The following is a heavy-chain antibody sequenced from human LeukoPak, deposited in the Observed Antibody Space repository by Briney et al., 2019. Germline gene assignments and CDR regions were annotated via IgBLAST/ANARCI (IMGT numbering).Heavy chain of an antibody. CDR3: TRVSGITMTGGFDY. V-gene: IGHV3-30-3*01. J-gene: IGHJ4*02. CDR1: GFTFSTYP. D-gene: IGHD6-19*01. Sequence: HPGGSLRLSCAASGFTFSTYPIHWVRQAPGKGLEWVAVISHDGSNKYNADSVKGRFTISRDNSKNTLYLQMDSLRAEDTAVYYCTRVSGITMTGGFDYWGQGTLVTVSS. CDR2: ISHDGSNK.